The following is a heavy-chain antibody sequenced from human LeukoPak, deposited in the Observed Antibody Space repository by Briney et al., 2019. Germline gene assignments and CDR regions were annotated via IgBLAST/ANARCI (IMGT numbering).Heavy chain of an antibody. D-gene: IGHD6-13*01. J-gene: IGHJ4*02. V-gene: IGHV3-11*03. CDR2: ISSSSSYT. CDR3: AAGTAADF. Sequence: GGSLTLSCVVSGTPFSDYYMNWIRQAPGKGLEWIAYISSSSSYTDYADSVKGRFTISRDNAKSALYLQLNSLRLEDTAVYYCAAGTAADFWGQGALVTVSS. CDR1: GTPFSDYY.